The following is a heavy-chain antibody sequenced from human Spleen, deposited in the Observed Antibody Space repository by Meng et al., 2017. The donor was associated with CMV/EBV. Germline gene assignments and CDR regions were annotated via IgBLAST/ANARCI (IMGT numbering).Heavy chain of an antibody. D-gene: IGHD3-22*01. Sequence: ASVKVSCKASGYTFTGYYMHWVRQAPGQGLEWMGWMNPNSGNAGYAQKFQGRVTMTRNTSIRTAYMELNSLRSDDTAVYYCAREMGVDRSGYYRRPFDYWGQGTLVTVSS. J-gene: IGHJ4*02. CDR3: AREMGVDRSGYYRRPFDY. CDR2: MNPNSGNA. CDR1: GYTFTGYY. V-gene: IGHV1-8*02.